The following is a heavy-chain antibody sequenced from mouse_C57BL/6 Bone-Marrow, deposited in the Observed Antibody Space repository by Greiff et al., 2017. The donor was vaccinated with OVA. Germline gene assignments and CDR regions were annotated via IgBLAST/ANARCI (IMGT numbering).Heavy chain of an antibody. CDR1: GFTFSSYA. Sequence: EVKLVESGGGLVKPGGSLKLSCAASGFTFSSYAMSWVRQTPEKRLEWVANISDGGSYTYYPDNVKGRFTISRDNAKNNLYLQMSHLKSEDTAMYYCARGGYSKDYAMDYWGQGTSVTVSS. D-gene: IGHD2-5*01. V-gene: IGHV5-4*03. CDR2: ISDGGSYT. J-gene: IGHJ4*01. CDR3: ARGGYSKDYAMDY.